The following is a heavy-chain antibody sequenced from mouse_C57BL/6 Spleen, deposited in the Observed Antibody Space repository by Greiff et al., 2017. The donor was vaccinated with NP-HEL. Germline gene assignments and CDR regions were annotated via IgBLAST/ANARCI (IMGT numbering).Heavy chain of an antibody. CDR2: INPGSGGT. J-gene: IGHJ4*01. D-gene: IGHD1-1*01. CDR3: ARVVVATDYAMDY. Sequence: QVQLKESGAELVRPGTSVKVSCKASGYAFTNYLIEWVKQRPGQGLEWIGVINPGSGGTNYNEKFKGKATLTADKSSSTAYMQLSSLTSEDSAVYFCARVVVATDYAMDYWGQGTSVTVSS. CDR1: GYAFTNYL. V-gene: IGHV1-54*01.